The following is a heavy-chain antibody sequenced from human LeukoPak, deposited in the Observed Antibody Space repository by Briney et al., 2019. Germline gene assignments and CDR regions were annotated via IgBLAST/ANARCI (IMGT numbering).Heavy chain of an antibody. Sequence: GGSLRLSCAASGFTFSSYSMNWVRQAPGKGLEWVSSISSSSSYIYYADSVKGRFTISRDNAKNSLYLQMNSLRAEDTAVYYCARHDIVVKHGMDVWGQGTTVTVSS. D-gene: IGHD2-15*01. CDR1: GFTFSSYS. V-gene: IGHV3-21*01. CDR2: ISSSSSYI. J-gene: IGHJ6*02. CDR3: ARHDIVVKHGMDV.